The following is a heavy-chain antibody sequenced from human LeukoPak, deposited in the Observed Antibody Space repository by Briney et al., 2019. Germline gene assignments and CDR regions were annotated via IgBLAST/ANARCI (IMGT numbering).Heavy chain of an antibody. D-gene: IGHD3-22*01. CDR3: AKAGVRSSGYSYDAFDI. CDR1: GFTFISYA. J-gene: IGHJ3*02. V-gene: IGHV3-23*01. Sequence: GGSLRLSCAASGFTFISYAMSWVRPAPGKGLEWVSAISGSGGSTYYADSVKGRFTISRDNSKNTLYLQMNSLRAEDTAVYYCAKAGVRSSGYSYDAFDIWGQGTMVTVSS. CDR2: ISGSGGST.